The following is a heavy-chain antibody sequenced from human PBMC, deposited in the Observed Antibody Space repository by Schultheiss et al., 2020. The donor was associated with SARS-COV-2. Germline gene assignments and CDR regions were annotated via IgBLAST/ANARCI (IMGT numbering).Heavy chain of an antibody. Sequence: SETLSLTCAVYGGSFSGYYWSWIRQPPGKGLEWIGEINHSGSTNYNPSLKSRVTISVDTSKNQFSLKLSSVTAADTAVYYCARGTNPSYDFWSGYPLNWFDPWGQGTLVTVSS. CDR1: GGSFSGYY. CDR3: ARGTNPSYDFWSGYPLNWFDP. CDR2: INHSGST. V-gene: IGHV4-34*01. J-gene: IGHJ5*02. D-gene: IGHD3-3*01.